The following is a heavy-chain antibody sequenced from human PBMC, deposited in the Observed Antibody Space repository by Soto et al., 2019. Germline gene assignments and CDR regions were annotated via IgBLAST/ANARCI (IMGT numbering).Heavy chain of an antibody. J-gene: IGHJ6*02. CDR3: ARGDRGGSGSPASYYYSGLDV. CDR2: VSAGGDMT. V-gene: IGHV3-23*01. Sequence: DVQLLESGGHLVQPGGSLRLSCAASGFTFSSYAWSWVRQAPGKGLEWVSSVSAGGDMTYYSDSVKGRFTISRDNSNNALFLQMNSLRIEDTALYYCARGDRGGSGSPASYYYSGLDVWGQGATVTVS. D-gene: IGHD3-10*01. CDR1: GFTFSSYA.